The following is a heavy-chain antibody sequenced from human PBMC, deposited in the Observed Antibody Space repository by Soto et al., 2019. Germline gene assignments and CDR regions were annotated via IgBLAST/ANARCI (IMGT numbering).Heavy chain of an antibody. CDR2: IIPIFGTA. CDR1: GGTFSSYA. D-gene: IGHD3-22*01. CDR3: ATSSGRSHYYDSSGYYYYFDY. Sequence: SVKVSCKASGGTFSSYATSWVRQAPGQGLEWMGGIIPIFGTANYAQKFQGRVTITADESTSTAYMELSSLRSEDTAVYYCATSSGRSHYYDSSGYYYYFDYWGQGTLVTVSS. J-gene: IGHJ4*02. V-gene: IGHV1-69*13.